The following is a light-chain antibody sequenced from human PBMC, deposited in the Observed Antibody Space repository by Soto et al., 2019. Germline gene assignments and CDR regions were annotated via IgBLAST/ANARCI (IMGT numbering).Light chain of an antibody. J-gene: IGKJ1*01. CDR2: GTS. Sequence: EVVLTKSSGTVSLSPWERATLSCMASQSVSSSYLAWYQHKPGRAPRLLIDGTSSRATGIPDRFSGSGSGTDFTLTISRLEPEDLAVYYCQQYGSLVTFGQGTKVDIK. V-gene: IGKV3-20*01. CDR3: QQYGSLVT. CDR1: QSVSSSY.